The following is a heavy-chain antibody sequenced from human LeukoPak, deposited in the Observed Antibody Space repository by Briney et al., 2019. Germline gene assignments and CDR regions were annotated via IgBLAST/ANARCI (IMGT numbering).Heavy chain of an antibody. Sequence: PSETLSLNCTVSGGSISTYYWSWIRQPPGKGLEWIGNIYYSGSTNYNPSLKSRVTISVDTSKNQFSLKLSSVTAADTAVFYCARHGSSGWVFDYWGQGTLVTVSS. V-gene: IGHV4-59*08. D-gene: IGHD6-19*01. J-gene: IGHJ4*02. CDR1: GGSISTYY. CDR3: ARHGSSGWVFDY. CDR2: IYYSGST.